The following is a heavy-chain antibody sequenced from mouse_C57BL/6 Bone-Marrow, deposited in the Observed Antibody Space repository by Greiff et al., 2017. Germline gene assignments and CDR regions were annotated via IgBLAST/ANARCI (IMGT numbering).Heavy chain of an antibody. CDR1: GYTFTTYH. V-gene: IGHV1-47*01. D-gene: IGHD1-1*01. Sequence: QVQLKQSGAELVKPGASVKMSCKASGYTFTTYHIEWMKQNHGKSLEWIGTFHPYNDDTKYNEKFKGKATLTVEKSSSTVYLELSRLTSDDSAFYFCARGYYGSDWSFDVWGTGTTVTVSS. CDR3: ARGYYGSDWSFDV. CDR2: FHPYNDDT. J-gene: IGHJ1*03.